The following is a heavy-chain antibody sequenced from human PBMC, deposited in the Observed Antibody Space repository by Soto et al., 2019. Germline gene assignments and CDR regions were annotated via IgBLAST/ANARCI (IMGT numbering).Heavy chain of an antibody. CDR2: IKSKTDGGTT. V-gene: IGHV3-15*01. J-gene: IGHJ3*02. D-gene: IGHD3-22*01. Sequence: GALRLSCAASVFTFSNAWMSWVRQAPGKGLEWVGRIKSKTDGGTTDYAAPVKGRFTISRDDSKNTPYLQMNSLKTEDTAVYYCTSWSAYYYDSSGYSRAFDIWGQGTMVTVSS. CDR1: VFTFSNAW. CDR3: TSWSAYYYDSSGYSRAFDI.